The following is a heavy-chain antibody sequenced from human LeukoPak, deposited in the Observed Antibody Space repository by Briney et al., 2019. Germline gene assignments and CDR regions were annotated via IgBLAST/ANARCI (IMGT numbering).Heavy chain of an antibody. CDR1: GGSFSGYY. J-gene: IGHJ4*02. V-gene: IGHV4-34*01. CDR2: INHSGST. Sequence: SETLSLTCAVYGGSFSGYYWSWIRQPPGKGLEWIGEINHSGSTNYNPSLKSRVTISVGTSKNQFSLKLSSVTAADTAVYYCARGAWLLRGRRGSDFDYWGQGTLVTVSS. D-gene: IGHD3-22*01. CDR3: ARGAWLLRGRRGSDFDY.